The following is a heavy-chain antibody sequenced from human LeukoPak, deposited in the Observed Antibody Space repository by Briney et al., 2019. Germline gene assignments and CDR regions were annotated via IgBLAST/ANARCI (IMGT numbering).Heavy chain of an antibody. CDR2: INSDGSST. CDR1: GFTFSSYW. Sequence: GGSLRLSCGASGFTFSSYWMHWVRQAPGKGLVWVSRINSDGSSTSYADSVKGRFTISRDNAKNTLYLQMNSLRAEDTAVYYCARQTYSGSYWDYWGQGTLVTVSS. D-gene: IGHD1-26*01. CDR3: ARQTYSGSYWDY. J-gene: IGHJ4*02. V-gene: IGHV3-74*01.